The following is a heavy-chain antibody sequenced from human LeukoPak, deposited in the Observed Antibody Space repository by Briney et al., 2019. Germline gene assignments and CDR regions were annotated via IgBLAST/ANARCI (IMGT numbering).Heavy chain of an antibody. V-gene: IGHV4-61*01. CDR3: ARDSPFEWDVFGDSFDI. J-gene: IGHJ3*02. D-gene: IGHD1-26*01. CDR1: GGSISGSSYY. CDR2: MHYRGNT. Sequence: PSETLSLTCTVSGGSISGSSYYWAWIRQSPGKGLEWIGFMHYRGNTNSNPSLRSRVTISMDTSKNQFSLKMSSVTAADTAVYYCARDSPFEWDVFGDSFDIWGQGTVVTVSS.